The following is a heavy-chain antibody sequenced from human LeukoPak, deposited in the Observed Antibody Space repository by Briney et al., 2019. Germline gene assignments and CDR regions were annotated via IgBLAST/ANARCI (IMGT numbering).Heavy chain of an antibody. CDR3: AGPIFGYSSSWYSFDY. CDR1: GFTFSTYG. D-gene: IGHD6-13*01. V-gene: IGHV3-7*01. CDR2: IKQDGSEK. Sequence: GGSLRLSCAPSGFTFSTYGMHWVRQAPGKGLEWVANIKQDGSEKYYVDSVKGRFTISRDNAKNSLYLQMNSLRAEDTAVYYCAGPIFGYSSSWYSFDYWGQGTLVTVSS. J-gene: IGHJ4*02.